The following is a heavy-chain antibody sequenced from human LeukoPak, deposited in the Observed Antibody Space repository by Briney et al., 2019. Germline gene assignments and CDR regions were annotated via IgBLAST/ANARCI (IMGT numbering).Heavy chain of an antibody. J-gene: IGHJ4*02. D-gene: IGHD2-2*01. V-gene: IGHV3-74*01. CDR3: ARHCSSSSCYDY. CDR1: GFTFSSYW. Sequence: GGSLRLSCAASGFTFSSYWVHWVRQAPGKGLVWVSRINNDGSSTSYADSVKGRFTISRDNAKNTLYLQMNSLRAEDTAIYYCARHCSSSSCYDYWGQGTLVTVSS. CDR2: INNDGSST.